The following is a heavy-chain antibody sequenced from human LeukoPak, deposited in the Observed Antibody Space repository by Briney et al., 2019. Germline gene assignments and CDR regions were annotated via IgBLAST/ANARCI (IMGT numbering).Heavy chain of an antibody. D-gene: IGHD3-22*01. CDR2: IYSGGST. CDR1: GFTVSRNY. J-gene: IGHJ6*03. CDR3: AKARWGSGSYYYYMDV. V-gene: IGHV3-53*01. Sequence: GGSLRLSFAASGFTVSRNYLSCVRQAPGKGLEWVSVIYSGGSTYYADSVKGRFTVSRDNSKNTLYLQMNSLRAEDTAVYYCAKARWGSGSYYYYMDVWGKGTTVIVSS.